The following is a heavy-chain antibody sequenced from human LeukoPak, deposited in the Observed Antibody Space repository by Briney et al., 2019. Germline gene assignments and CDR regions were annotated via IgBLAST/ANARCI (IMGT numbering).Heavy chain of an antibody. J-gene: IGHJ4*02. CDR1: GFTVSNNY. CDR3: AKRDYSDSSTYAPLFDY. Sequence: GGSLRLSCVASGFTVSNNYMSWVRQAPGKGPEWVSGITGSGGRTYYADSVKGRFTISRDNSKNTLYLQMNSLRAEDTAMYYCAKRDYSDSSTYAPLFDYWGQGTLVTVSS. D-gene: IGHD3-22*01. V-gene: IGHV3-23*01. CDR2: ITGSGGRT.